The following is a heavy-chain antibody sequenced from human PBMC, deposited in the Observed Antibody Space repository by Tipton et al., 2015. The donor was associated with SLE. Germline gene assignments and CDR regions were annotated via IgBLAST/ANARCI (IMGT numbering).Heavy chain of an antibody. J-gene: IGHJ4*02. V-gene: IGHV4-39*02. CDR1: GGSINSASYH. D-gene: IGHD3-10*01. Sequence: TLFLTCSVSGGSINSASYHWGWIRQPPGKGLEWIGTVYYNGNTYYNPSLKSRVAISADTSKNQFSLKLASVTATDTAVYYCARDRGGGHFDYWGQGTLVTVSS. CDR3: ARDRGGGHFDY. CDR2: VYYNGNT.